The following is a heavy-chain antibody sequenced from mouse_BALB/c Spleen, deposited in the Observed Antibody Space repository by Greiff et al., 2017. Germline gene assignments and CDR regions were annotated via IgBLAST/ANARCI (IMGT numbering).Heavy chain of an antibody. D-gene: IGHD2-3*01. V-gene: IGHV5-17*02. Sequence: EVKLEESGGGLVQPGGSRKLSCAASGFTFSSFGMHWVRQAPEKGLEWVAYISSGSSTIYYADTVKGRFTISRDNPKNTLFLQMTSLRSEDTAMYYCARGGYYVDYYAMDYWGQGTSVTVSS. CDR2: ISSGSSTI. CDR1: GFTFSSFG. CDR3: ARGGYYVDYYAMDY. J-gene: IGHJ4*01.